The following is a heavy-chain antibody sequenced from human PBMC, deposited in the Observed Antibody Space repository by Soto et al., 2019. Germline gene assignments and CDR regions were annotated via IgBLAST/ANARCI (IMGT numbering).Heavy chain of an antibody. V-gene: IGHV4-59*08. CDR3: ARHEYCGGDCHTFDP. Sequence: SETLSLTCTVSGGSISSYYWSWIRQPPGKGLEWIGYIYYSGSTNYNPSLKSRVTISVDTSKNQFSLKLSSVTAADTAVYYCARHEYCGGDCHTFDPWGQGTLVTVSS. CDR1: GGSISSYY. J-gene: IGHJ5*02. CDR2: IYYSGST. D-gene: IGHD2-21*01.